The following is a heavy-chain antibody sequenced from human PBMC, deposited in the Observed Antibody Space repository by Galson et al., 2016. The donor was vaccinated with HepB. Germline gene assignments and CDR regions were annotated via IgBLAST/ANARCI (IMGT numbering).Heavy chain of an antibody. V-gene: IGHV3-21*01. CDR3: ARGDIVGAIFDY. D-gene: IGHD1-26*01. CDR1: GFTFSSYS. J-gene: IGHJ4*02. CDR2: ISSSSSYI. Sequence: SLRLSCAASGFTFSSYSMNWVRQAPGKGLEWVSSISSSSSYIYYADSVKGRFTISRDNAKNSLYLQMNSLRAEDTAVCYCARGDIVGAIFDYWGQGTLSPSPQ.